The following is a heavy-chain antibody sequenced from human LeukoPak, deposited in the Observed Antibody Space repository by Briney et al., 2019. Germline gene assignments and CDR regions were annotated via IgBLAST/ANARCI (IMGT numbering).Heavy chain of an antibody. Sequence: PSETLSLTCTVSGGSISSDYWSWIRQPPGKGLEWIGYIYYSGSTNYNPSLKSRVTISVDKSKNHFSLSLTSVSAADTAVYYCARGIPGYFGTSGYYYEYWGQGTLVTVSS. D-gene: IGHD3-22*01. CDR2: IYYSGST. V-gene: IGHV4-59*12. CDR3: ARGIPGYFGTSGYYYEY. CDR1: GGSISSDY. J-gene: IGHJ4*02.